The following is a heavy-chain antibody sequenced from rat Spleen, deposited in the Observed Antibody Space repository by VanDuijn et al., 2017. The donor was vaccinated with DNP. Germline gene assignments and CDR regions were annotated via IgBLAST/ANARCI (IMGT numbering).Heavy chain of an antibody. J-gene: IGHJ2*01. CDR1: GFTFSSYW. CDR3: ANYNYYDGTY. CDR2: INTDGGNT. Sequence: EVQLMETGGGLVQPGRSLKLSCVASGFTFSSYWMYWIRQAPGKGLEWVASINTDGGNTYYPDSVKGRFTISRDNAENTVYLQMNSLRSEDTATYYCANYNYYDGTYWGQGVMVTVSS. V-gene: IGHV5-58*01. D-gene: IGHD1-12*02.